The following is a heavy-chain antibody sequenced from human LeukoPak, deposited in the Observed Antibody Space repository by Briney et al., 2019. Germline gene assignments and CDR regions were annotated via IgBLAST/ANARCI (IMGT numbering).Heavy chain of an antibody. V-gene: IGHV4-38-2*02. J-gene: IGHJ4*02. D-gene: IGHD3-9*01. Sequence: SETLSLTCTVSGYSISSGYYWGWIRQPPGKGLEWIGEINHSGSTNYNPSLKSRVTISVDTSKNQFSLKLSSVTAADTAVYYCARVGRLTGYYSTSRRGYFDYWGQGTLVTVSS. CDR2: INHSGST. CDR3: ARVGRLTGYYSTSRRGYFDY. CDR1: GYSISSGYY.